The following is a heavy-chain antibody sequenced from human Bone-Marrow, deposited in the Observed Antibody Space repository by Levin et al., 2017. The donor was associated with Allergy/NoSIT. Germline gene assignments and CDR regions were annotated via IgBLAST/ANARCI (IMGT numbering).Heavy chain of an antibody. CDR3: ASGVVVGWNGDAFDI. CDR2: INPIFGTA. Sequence: ASVKVSCKASGCTLSSYAISWVRQAPGQGLEWMGGINPIFGTANYAQKFQGRVTITADESTSTAYMELSSLRSEDTAVYYCASGVVVGWNGDAFDIWGQGTMVTVSS. D-gene: IGHD3-22*01. V-gene: IGHV1-69*13. CDR1: GCTLSSYA. J-gene: IGHJ3*02.